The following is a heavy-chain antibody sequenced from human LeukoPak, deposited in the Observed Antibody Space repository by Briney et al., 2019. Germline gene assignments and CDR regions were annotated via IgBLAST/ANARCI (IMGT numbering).Heavy chain of an antibody. CDR1: GGSITTGGYY. CDR2: IQYTGST. J-gene: IGHJ4*02. V-gene: IGHV4-31*03. Sequence: SETLSLTCTVSGGSITTGGYYWSWIRQLPGKGLEWIGYIQYTGSTFYNPSLESRATVSRDTSKNQFSLTVSSVTAADTAVYFCARRTPRAGYFDYWGQGNLVTVSS. D-gene: IGHD1/OR15-1a*01. CDR3: ARRTPRAGYFDY.